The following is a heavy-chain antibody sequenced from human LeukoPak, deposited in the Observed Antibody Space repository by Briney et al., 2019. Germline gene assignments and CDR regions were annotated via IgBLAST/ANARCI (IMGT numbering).Heavy chain of an antibody. CDR3: AKDVTYDSSGYYPYYFDY. J-gene: IGHJ4*02. V-gene: IGHV3-23*01. CDR2: ISGSGGST. Sequence: GGSLRLSCAASGFTFSSYAMSWVRQAPGKGLEWVSAISGSGGSTYYADSGKGRFTIYRDNSKNTLYLQMNSLRAEDTAVYYCAKDVTYDSSGYYPYYFDYWGQGTLVTVSS. D-gene: IGHD3-22*01. CDR1: GFTFSSYA.